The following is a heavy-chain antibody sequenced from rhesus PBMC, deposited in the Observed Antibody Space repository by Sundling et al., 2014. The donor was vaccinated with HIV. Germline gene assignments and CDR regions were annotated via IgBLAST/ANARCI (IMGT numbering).Heavy chain of an antibody. D-gene: IGHD3-16*01. CDR2: VSGSSGST. Sequence: QVQLQESGPGQVKPSETLSLTCAVSGHSIISGYFWGWIRQPPGKGLEYIGYVSGSSGSTYYNPSVKSRVTISKDTSNNQFSLKLSSVTAADTAVYYCAGSFYYSGSSDYWGQGVLVTVSS. V-gene: IGHV4-99*01. CDR3: AGSFYYSGSSDY. J-gene: IGHJ4*01. CDR1: GHSIISGYF.